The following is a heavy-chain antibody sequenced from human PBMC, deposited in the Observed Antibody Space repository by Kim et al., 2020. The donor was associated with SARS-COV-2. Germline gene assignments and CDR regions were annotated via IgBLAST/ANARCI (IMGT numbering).Heavy chain of an antibody. CDR2: LSCSGST. Sequence: SETLSLTCPVPGGSVSSGGYYWSWIHQHTGKCLEWNGYLSCSGSTYYNTSHKSRLTISVDTSTNPLSLQLSSASAAATPVYYCASDSSSGFDYWGQWTL. V-gene: IGHV4-31*03. CDR3: ASDSSSGFDY. D-gene: IGHD3-22*01. J-gene: IGHJ4*02. CDR1: GGSVSSGGYY.